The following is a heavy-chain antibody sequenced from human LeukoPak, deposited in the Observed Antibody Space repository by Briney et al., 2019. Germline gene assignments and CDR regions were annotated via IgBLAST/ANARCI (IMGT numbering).Heavy chain of an antibody. V-gene: IGHV3-72*01. Sequence: GGSLRLSCAVSGFTFNDHYMDWVRQAPGQELEWVGRSRNKANGYTTEYAASVKSRFTISRDDSKNSMYLQMNSLKTEDTAVYYCGRNRDYALSHWGQGTLVTVSS. J-gene: IGHJ4*02. CDR1: GFTFNDHY. D-gene: IGHD4-17*01. CDR3: GRNRDYALSH. CDR2: SRNKANGYTT.